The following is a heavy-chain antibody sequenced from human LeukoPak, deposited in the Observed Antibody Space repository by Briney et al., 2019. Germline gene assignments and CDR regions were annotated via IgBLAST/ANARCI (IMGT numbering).Heavy chain of an antibody. J-gene: IGHJ6*02. CDR2: TKQDGSEI. CDR3: ARSLDV. V-gene: IGHV3-7*01. Sequence: PGGSLRLSCTASGFTFSNYWMHWVRQAPGKGLEWVANTKQDGSEIYYVGSVKGRFTISRDNAKNSLYLQMNSLRAEDTAVYYCARSLDVWGQGTTVTVSS. CDR1: GFTFSNYW.